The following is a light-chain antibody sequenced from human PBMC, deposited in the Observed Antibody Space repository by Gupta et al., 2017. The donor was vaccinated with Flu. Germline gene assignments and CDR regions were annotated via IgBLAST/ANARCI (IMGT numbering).Light chain of an antibody. Sequence: EIVLTQSPGTLSLSPGERATLSCRASQSVSSSYLAWYQQKPGQAPRLLIYGASSRATGIPDRFSGSGYGTDFTLTISRREPEDFAVYYCQLYGSSPPYIFGQGTKMEIK. J-gene: IGKJ2*01. CDR3: QLYGSSPPYI. CDR1: QSVSSSY. V-gene: IGKV3-20*01. CDR2: GAS.